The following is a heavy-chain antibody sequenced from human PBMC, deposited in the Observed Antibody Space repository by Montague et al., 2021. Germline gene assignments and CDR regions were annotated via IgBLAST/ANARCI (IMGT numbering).Heavy chain of an antibody. J-gene: IGHJ4*02. CDR1: GGSISSGGYY. CDR3: ARAEDYYGSGSYLGFDY. CDR2: IFYSGNT. D-gene: IGHD3-10*01. Sequence: TLSLTCTVSGGSISSGGYYWSWIRQLPGKGLEWIGYIFYSGNTYYNPSLKSRVTISVDTSKNQFSLKSSSVTAADTAVYYCARAEDYYGSGSYLGFDYWGQGTLVTVSS. V-gene: IGHV4-31*03.